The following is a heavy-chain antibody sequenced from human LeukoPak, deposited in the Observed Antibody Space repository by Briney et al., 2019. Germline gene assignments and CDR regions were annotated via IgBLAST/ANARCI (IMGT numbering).Heavy chain of an antibody. J-gene: IGHJ4*02. CDR1: GYTFTSYD. Sequence: ASVKVSCKASGYTFTSYDINWVRQATGQGLEWMGWMNPNSGNTGYAQKFQGRVTMTRNTSINTAYMELSSLRSEDTAVYYCASPGYSSGWYYLWGQGTLVTVSS. CDR2: MNPNSGNT. D-gene: IGHD6-19*01. CDR3: ASPGYSSGWYYL. V-gene: IGHV1-8*01.